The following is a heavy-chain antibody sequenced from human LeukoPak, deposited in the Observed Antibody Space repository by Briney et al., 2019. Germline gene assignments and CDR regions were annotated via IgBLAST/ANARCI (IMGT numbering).Heavy chain of an antibody. CDR2: IKSKTDGGAT. D-gene: IGHD6-19*01. Sequence: GGSLRLSCAASGFISTNAWMSWVRQAPGKGLEWVGRIKSKTDGGATDFAAPVKGRFTISRDDSKNTLYLQMNSLKIEDTAAYYCTTEYRDSSGWYGAFDIWGQGTMVTVSS. V-gene: IGHV3-15*01. CDR1: GFISTNAW. CDR3: TTEYRDSSGWYGAFDI. J-gene: IGHJ3*02.